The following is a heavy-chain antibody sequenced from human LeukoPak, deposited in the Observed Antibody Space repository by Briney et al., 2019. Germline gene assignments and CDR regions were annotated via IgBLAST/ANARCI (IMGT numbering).Heavy chain of an antibody. CDR3: ARRRYYGSGSYAPFDY. D-gene: IGHD3-10*01. V-gene: IGHV5-51*01. J-gene: IGHJ4*02. Sequence: GESLKISCQGSGYSFTTYWIGWVRQMPGKGLEWMGIIYPGNSDTRYSPSFRGQVTISADKSISTAYLQWSSLKASDTAMYYCARRRYYGSGSYAPFDYWGQGTLVTVSS. CDR2: IYPGNSDT. CDR1: GYSFTTYW.